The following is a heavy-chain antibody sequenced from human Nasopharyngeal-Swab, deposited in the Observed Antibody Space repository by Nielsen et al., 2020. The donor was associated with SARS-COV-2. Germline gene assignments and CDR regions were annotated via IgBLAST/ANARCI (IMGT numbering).Heavy chain of an antibody. J-gene: IGHJ4*02. Sequence: GGSLRLSCAASGFPFNNYGMNWVRQAPGEGLEWVSTVDPSGGSTYYADSVRGRFTISRDNSKNTLYLQMNSLRAEDTAVYYCAKGVTPFDSWGQGTLVTVSS. CDR2: VDPSGGST. D-gene: IGHD4-23*01. CDR1: GFPFNNYG. V-gene: IGHV3-23*01. CDR3: AKGVTPFDS.